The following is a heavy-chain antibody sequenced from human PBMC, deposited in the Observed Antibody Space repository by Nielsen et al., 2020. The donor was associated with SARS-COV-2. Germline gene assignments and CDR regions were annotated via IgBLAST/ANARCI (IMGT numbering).Heavy chain of an antibody. V-gene: IGHV3-20*01. Sequence: VRQAPGKGLEWVSGINWNGGSTGYADSVKGRFTISRDNAKNSLYLQMNGLRAEDTALYHCARDHSVTMVRGVIRNWFDPWGQGTLVTVSS. CDR2: INWNGGST. J-gene: IGHJ5*02. CDR3: ARDHSVTMVRGVIRNWFDP. D-gene: IGHD3-10*01.